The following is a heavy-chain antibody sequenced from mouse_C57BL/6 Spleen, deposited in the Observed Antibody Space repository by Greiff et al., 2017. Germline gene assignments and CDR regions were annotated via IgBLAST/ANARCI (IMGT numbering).Heavy chain of an antibody. Sequence: QVQLQQSGAELVRPGPSVKVSCKASGYAFTNYLIEWVKQRPGQGLEWIGVIIPGSGGTNYKEKFKGKATLTADKYSSTDYMQLSSLTSEDSAVYFCARSRGYYGRSPYYAMDYWGQGTSVTVSS. J-gene: IGHJ4*01. D-gene: IGHD1-1*01. CDR2: IIPGSGGT. CDR1: GYAFTNYL. CDR3: ARSRGYYGRSPYYAMDY. V-gene: IGHV1-54*01.